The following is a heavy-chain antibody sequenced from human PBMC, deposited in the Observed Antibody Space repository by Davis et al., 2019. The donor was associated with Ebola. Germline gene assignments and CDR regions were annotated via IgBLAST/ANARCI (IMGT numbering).Heavy chain of an antibody. J-gene: IGHJ4*02. D-gene: IGHD3-10*01. V-gene: IGHV3-23*01. CDR2: VNSNGGYT. Sequence: GGSLRLSCAASGFSFNNYAMSWARQAPGKGLEWVSAVNSNGGYTYYANSVRGRFTISRDTSTVYLQMNSLRVEDTAVYYCTKIEAYGSGNYFDYWGQGTLVTISS. CDR1: GFSFNNYA. CDR3: TKIEAYGSGNYFDY.